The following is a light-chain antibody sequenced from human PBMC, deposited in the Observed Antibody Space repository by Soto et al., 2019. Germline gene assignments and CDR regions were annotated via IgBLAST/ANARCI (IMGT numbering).Light chain of an antibody. CDR2: DVS. CDR3: CSLAGSYTVI. CDR1: SSDVGAYNY. V-gene: IGLV2-11*01. J-gene: IGLJ2*01. Sequence: QSALTQPPSVSGSPRQSVSISCTGTSSDVGAYNYVSWYQQHPGEAPKLMIYDVSRRPSGVPDRFSGSKSGNTASLTISGLQAEDEADYYCCSLAGSYTVIFGGGTKVTVL.